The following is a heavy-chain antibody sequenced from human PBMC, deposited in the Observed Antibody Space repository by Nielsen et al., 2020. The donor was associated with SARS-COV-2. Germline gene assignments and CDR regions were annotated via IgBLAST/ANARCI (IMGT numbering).Heavy chain of an antibody. CDR2: ISSSGTTI. J-gene: IGHJ6*02. V-gene: IGHV3-48*03. D-gene: IGHD3-10*01. Sequence: WIRQPPGKGLEWVSYISSSGTTIHYADSVKGRFTISRDNAKNSLYLQMNSLRAEDTAVYYCARDRLGTYYYGSGSYKYYYYGTDVWGQGTTVTVSS. CDR3: ARDRLGTYYYGSGSYKYYYYGTDV.